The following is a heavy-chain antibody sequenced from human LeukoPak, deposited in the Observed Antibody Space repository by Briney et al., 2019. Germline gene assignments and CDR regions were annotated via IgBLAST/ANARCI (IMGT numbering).Heavy chain of an antibody. Sequence: PSETLSLTCAVYGGSFSGYYWSWIRQPPGKGLEWIGSIYYSGSTYYNPSLKSRVTISVDTSKNQFSLKLSSVTAADTAVYYCASSNDAYYYDSSGYIGYWGQGTLVTVSS. V-gene: IGHV4-34*01. D-gene: IGHD3-22*01. CDR2: IYYSGST. J-gene: IGHJ4*02. CDR1: GGSFSGYY. CDR3: ASSNDAYYYDSSGYIGY.